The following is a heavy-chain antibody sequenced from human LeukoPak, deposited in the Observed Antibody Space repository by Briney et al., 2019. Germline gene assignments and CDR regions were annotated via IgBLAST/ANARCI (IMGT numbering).Heavy chain of an antibody. D-gene: IGHD3-3*01. J-gene: IGHJ4*02. V-gene: IGHV1-24*01. Sequence: GASVKVSCKVSGYTLTELSMHWVRQAPGKGLEWMGGFDPEDGETIYAQKFQGRVTMTEDTSTDTAYMELSSLRSEDTAVYYCATAPFLVLEWLLFPYWGQGTLVTVSS. CDR2: FDPEDGET. CDR3: ATAPFLVLEWLLFPY. CDR1: GYTLTELS.